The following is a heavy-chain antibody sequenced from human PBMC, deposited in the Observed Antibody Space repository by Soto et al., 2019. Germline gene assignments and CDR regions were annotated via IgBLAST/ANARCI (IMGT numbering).Heavy chain of an antibody. Sequence: GGSLRLSCADSGFTFSSYAMSRVRQAPGKGLEWVSAISGSGGSTYYADSGKGRFTISRDNSKNTLYLQMNSQRAEDTAVYYCASLGRGSGTTGFDYWGQGTLVTVSS. J-gene: IGHJ4*02. D-gene: IGHD3-10*01. V-gene: IGHV3-23*01. CDR1: GFTFSSYA. CDR3: ASLGRGSGTTGFDY. CDR2: ISGSGGST.